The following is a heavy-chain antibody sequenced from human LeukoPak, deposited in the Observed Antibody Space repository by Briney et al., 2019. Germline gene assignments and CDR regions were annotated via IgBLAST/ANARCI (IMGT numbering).Heavy chain of an antibody. CDR1: GGSISSTSCY. CDR3: ARGRYGWLQPAIGLDY. Sequence: PSETLSLTCSVSGGSISSTSCYWGWIRQPPGKGLEWIGYIYYSGSTNYNPSLKSRVTISVDTSKNQFSLKLSSVTAADTAVYYCARGRYGWLQPAIGLDYWGQGTLVTVSS. D-gene: IGHD5-24*01. CDR2: IYYSGST. V-gene: IGHV4-61*05. J-gene: IGHJ4*02.